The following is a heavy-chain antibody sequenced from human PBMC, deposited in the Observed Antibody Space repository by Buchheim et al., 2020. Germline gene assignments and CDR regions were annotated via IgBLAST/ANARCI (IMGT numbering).Heavy chain of an antibody. CDR3: AGGSGWLQDH. CDR2: INQDGSEK. V-gene: IGHV3-7*04. Sequence: EVQLVESGGGLVQLGGSLRLSCVGSGVTFSSYWMSWVRQAPGKGLEWVANINQDGSEKNYVDSVKGRFTISRDNGKNSLYLQMNSLRAEDTAVYYCAGGSGWLQDHWGQGTL. CDR1: GVTFSSYW. J-gene: IGHJ4*02. D-gene: IGHD5-24*01.